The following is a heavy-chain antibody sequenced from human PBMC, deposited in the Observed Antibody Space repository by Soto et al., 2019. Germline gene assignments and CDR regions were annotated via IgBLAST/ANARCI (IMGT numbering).Heavy chain of an antibody. J-gene: IGHJ6*03. V-gene: IGHV1-18*01. CDR1: DYTFTSYG. CDR3: ARGFYLNQVGYCTNGVFPHYYYYYYMDV. D-gene: IGHD2-8*01. CDR2: ISAYNGNT. Sequence: QVQLVQSGAEVKKPGASVKVSCKASDYTFTSYGISWVRQAPGQGLEWMGWISAYNGNTNYAQKLQGRVTMTTDTSTSTDYMELRSLRSDDTAVYYCARGFYLNQVGYCTNGVFPHYYYYYYMDVWGKGTTVTVSS.